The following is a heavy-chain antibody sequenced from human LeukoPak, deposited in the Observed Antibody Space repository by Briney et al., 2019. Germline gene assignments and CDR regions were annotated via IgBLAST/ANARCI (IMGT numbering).Heavy chain of an antibody. CDR1: GGSFSDYY. D-gene: IGHD3-22*01. Sequence: PSETLSLTCAVYGGSFSDYYWNWIRQPPGKGLEWIGEINHSGSTNYNPSLKSRVTMSVDTFKNQFSLTLSSVTAADTAVYYCARGQDFETRGYYLGYWGHGTLVTVSS. CDR3: ARGQDFETRGYYLGY. CDR2: INHSGST. V-gene: IGHV4-34*01. J-gene: IGHJ4*01.